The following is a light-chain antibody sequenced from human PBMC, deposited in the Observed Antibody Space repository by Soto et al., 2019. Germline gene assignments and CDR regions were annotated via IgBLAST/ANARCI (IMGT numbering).Light chain of an antibody. J-gene: IGKJ5*01. CDR3: QQYGSSVT. V-gene: IGKV3-20*01. CDR2: CAS. Sequence: SPGTLSLSPGERATLSCRASQSVSSSYLAWYQQKPGQAPRLLIYCASSRATGIPDRFSGSWSGTDFTLTISRLEPEDFAVYYCQQYGSSVTFGQGTRLEIK. CDR1: QSVSSSY.